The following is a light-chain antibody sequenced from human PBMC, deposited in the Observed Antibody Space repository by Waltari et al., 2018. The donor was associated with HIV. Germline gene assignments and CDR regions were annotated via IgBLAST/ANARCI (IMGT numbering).Light chain of an antibody. V-gene: IGLV1-51*01. CDR3: GTWDSSLSAV. J-gene: IGLJ3*02. CDR1: SSNIGIHS. CDR2: DNN. Sequence: QSVLTQPPSVSAAPGQTVTISCSGSSSNIGIHSFSWYQQLPGTAPKLLIYDNNKRPSGIPDRFSGSKSGTSATVGITGLQTGDEADYYCGTWDSSLSAVFGGGTKLTVL.